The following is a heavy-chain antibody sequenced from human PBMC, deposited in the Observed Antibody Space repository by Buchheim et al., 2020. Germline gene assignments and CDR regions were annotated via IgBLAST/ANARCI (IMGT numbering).Heavy chain of an antibody. V-gene: IGHV4-34*01. J-gene: IGHJ4*02. CDR3: ARATGSIDY. CDR2: INHSGSA. CDR1: GESFSGYD. Sequence: QVQLKQWGAGLLKPSETLSLTCAVYGESFSGYDWNWIRQPPGKGLEWIGKINHSGSAKYNPSLGIRVTISVDPSKNPFSLKVTSVTAADTAVYYCARATGSIDYWGQGTL. D-gene: IGHD1-1*01.